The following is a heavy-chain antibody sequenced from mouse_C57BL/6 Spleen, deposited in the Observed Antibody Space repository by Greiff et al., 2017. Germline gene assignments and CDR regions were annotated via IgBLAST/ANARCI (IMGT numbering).Heavy chain of an antibody. Sequence: VKLMESGPGLVQPSQSLSITCTVSGFSLTSYGVHWVRQSPGKGLEWLGVIWRGGSTDYNAAFMSRLSITKDNSKSQVFFKMNSLQADDTAIYYCAKEGVVARGAMDYWGQGTSVTVSS. CDR3: AKEGVVARGAMDY. J-gene: IGHJ4*01. D-gene: IGHD1-1*01. V-gene: IGHV2-5*01. CDR1: GFSLTSYG. CDR2: IWRGGST.